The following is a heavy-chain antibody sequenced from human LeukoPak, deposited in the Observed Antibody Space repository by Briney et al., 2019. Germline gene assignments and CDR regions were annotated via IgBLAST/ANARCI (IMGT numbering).Heavy chain of an antibody. D-gene: IGHD6-13*01. CDR2: IKQDGSEK. Sequence: GGSLRLSCAASGFTFSSYWMSWVRQAPGKGLEGVANIKQDGSEKYYVDSVKGRFTISRDNAKNSLYLQMNSLRAEDTAVYYCARDRSGSSWYSDYYYYYMDVWGKGTTVTVSS. CDR1: GFTFSSYW. CDR3: ARDRSGSSWYSDYYYYYMDV. V-gene: IGHV3-7*01. J-gene: IGHJ6*03.